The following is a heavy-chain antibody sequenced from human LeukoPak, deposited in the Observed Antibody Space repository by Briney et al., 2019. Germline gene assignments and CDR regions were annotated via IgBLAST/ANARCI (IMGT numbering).Heavy chain of an antibody. CDR1: GFTFKSYH. Sequence: GRSLRLSCVASGFTFKSYHVNWVRQAPGKGLEWLSGITSGASVIYYADSVKGRFTISRDDAKNSVFLQMSGLTVDDTAVYYCARKRLADLGEDTSFRGTHFDSWGQGTLVIVSS. CDR3: ARKRLADLGEDTSFRGTHFDS. V-gene: IGHV3-48*03. CDR2: ITSGASVI. D-gene: IGHD3-10*01. J-gene: IGHJ4*02.